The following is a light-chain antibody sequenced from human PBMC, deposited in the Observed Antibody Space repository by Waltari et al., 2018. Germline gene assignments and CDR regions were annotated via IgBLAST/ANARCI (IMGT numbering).Light chain of an antibody. V-gene: IGKV1-5*03. CDR1: QTISSW. CDR3: QQYNTFPWT. Sequence: DIQMTQSPSTLSASVGDRVTITCRASQTISSWVAWYQQKPGKAPNLLIYKASALESGVPSRFSGSGSATDFTLTISSLQPDDFATYYCQQYNTFPWTFGQGTKVEIK. J-gene: IGKJ1*01. CDR2: KAS.